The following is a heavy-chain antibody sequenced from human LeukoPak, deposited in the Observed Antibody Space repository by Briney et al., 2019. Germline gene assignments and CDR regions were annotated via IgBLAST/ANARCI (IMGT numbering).Heavy chain of an antibody. V-gene: IGHV3-30*03. J-gene: IGHJ4*02. D-gene: IGHD6-19*01. CDR1: GFTFSSYG. CDR3: ARAEQWLDLNLDY. CDR2: ISYDGSNK. Sequence: PGRSLRLSCAASGFTFSSYGMHWVRQAPGKGLEWVAVISYDGSNKYYADSVKGRFTISRDNSKNTLYLQMNSLRAEDTAVYYCARAEQWLDLNLDYWGQGTPVTVSS.